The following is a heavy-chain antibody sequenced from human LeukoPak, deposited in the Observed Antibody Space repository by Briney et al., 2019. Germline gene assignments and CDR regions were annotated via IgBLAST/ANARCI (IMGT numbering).Heavy chain of an antibody. CDR2: IIPILGIA. V-gene: IGHV1-69*04. Sequence: ASVKVSCKASGGTFSSYAISWVRQAPGQGLEWMGRIIPILGIANYAQKFQGRVTITADKSTSTAYMELSSLRSEDTAVYYCARDSGGNYYYGMDVWGQGTTVTVSS. J-gene: IGHJ6*02. D-gene: IGHD6-19*01. CDR1: GGTFSSYA. CDR3: ARDSGGNYYYGMDV.